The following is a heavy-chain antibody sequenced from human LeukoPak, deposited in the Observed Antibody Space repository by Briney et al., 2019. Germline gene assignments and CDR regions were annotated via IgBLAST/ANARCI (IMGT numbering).Heavy chain of an antibody. CDR3: ARDRRTYYYGSGSSSPYYMDV. D-gene: IGHD3-10*01. Sequence: PSETLSLTCTVSGYSISSGYYWGWIRQAPGKGLEWIGEINHSGSTNYNPSLKSRVTISVDTSKNQFSLKLSSVTAADTAVYYCARDRRTYYYGSGSSSPYYMDVWGKGTTVTVSS. CDR2: INHSGST. J-gene: IGHJ6*03. CDR1: GYSISSGYY. V-gene: IGHV4-38-2*02.